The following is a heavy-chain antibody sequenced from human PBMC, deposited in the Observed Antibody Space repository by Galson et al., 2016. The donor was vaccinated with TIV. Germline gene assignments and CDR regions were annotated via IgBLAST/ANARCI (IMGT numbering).Heavy chain of an antibody. CDR3: AQWLGTSNS. CDR1: RSTFSSSW. CDR2: ISGDGTEI. V-gene: IGHV3-7*01. D-gene: IGHD6-19*01. Sequence: SLRLPCADSRSTFSSSWMNWVRQAPGKGLEWVANISGDGTEIKYVDSVKGRFTISRDNAKNSLYLQMSNLRVEDTAIYYCAQWLGTSNSWGQGNLVNVSS. J-gene: IGHJ4*02.